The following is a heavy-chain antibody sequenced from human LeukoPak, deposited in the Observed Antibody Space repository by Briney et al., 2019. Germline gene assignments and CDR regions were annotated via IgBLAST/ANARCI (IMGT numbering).Heavy chain of an antibody. V-gene: IGHV3-20*04. CDR2: INWNGDTI. CDR3: ARERATLDYYYYMDV. CDR1: GFTFDDYG. J-gene: IGHJ6*03. D-gene: IGHD5-12*01. Sequence: SGGSLTLSRAASGFTFDDYGMTWVRHAPGKGLEWVSGINWNGDTIVYADCVKGRFTISRDNAKNSLYLQMNSLRAEETALDYCARERATLDYYYYMDVWGKGTTVTVSS.